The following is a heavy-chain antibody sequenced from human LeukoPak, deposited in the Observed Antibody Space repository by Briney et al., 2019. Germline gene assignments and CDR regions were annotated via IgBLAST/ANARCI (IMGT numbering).Heavy chain of an antibody. V-gene: IGHV4-34*01. CDR2: INHSGST. CDR1: GGSFSGYY. CDR3: ARHGSGYGYYYYYYMDV. D-gene: IGHD5-12*01. J-gene: IGHJ6*03. Sequence: SETLSLTCAVYGGSFSGYYWSWIRQPPGKGLEWIGEINHSGSTNYNPSLKSRVTISVDTSKNQFSLKLSSVTAADTAVYYCARHGSGYGYYYYYYMDVWGKGTTVTISS.